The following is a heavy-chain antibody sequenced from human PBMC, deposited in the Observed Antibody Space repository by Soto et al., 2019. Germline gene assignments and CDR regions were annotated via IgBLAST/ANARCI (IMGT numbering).Heavy chain of an antibody. J-gene: IGHJ6*02. CDR3: ARDQLTTVYYYYGMDV. Sequence: PSETLSLTCTVSGGSISSGDYYWSWIRQPPGKGLEWIGYIYYSGSTYYNPSLKSRVTISVDTSKNQFSLKLSSVTAADTAVYYCARDQLTTVYYYYGMDVWGQGTTVTVSS. V-gene: IGHV4-30-4*01. D-gene: IGHD4-17*01. CDR2: IYYSGST. CDR1: GGSISSGDYY.